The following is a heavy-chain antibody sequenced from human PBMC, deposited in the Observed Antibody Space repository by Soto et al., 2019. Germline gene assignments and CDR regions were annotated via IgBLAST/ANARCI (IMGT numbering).Heavy chain of an antibody. CDR3: ASDGHLDDSSVYPVNHFDY. D-gene: IGHD3-22*01. J-gene: IGHJ4*02. Sequence: EVQLVESGGGLVQPGGSLRLSCAASGFTFSSYEMNWVRQAPGKGLEWVSYISSSGSNIYYADSVKGRFTISRDNAKNSLYLQKNSLRAKDTAVDYCASDGHLDDSSVYPVNHFDYWGQGTLVTVSS. CDR1: GFTFSSYE. V-gene: IGHV3-48*03. CDR2: ISSSGSNI.